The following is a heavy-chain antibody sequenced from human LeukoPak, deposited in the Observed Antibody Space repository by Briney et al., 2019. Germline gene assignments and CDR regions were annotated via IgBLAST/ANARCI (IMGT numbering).Heavy chain of an antibody. J-gene: IGHJ4*02. Sequence: GGSLRLSCAASGFTFSSYGMHWVRQAPGKGLEWVSSISSSSSYIYYADSVKGRFTISRDNAKNSLYLQMNSLRAEDTAVYYCARGLGYCSGGSCHFDYWGQGTLVTVSS. CDR3: ARGLGYCSGGSCHFDY. D-gene: IGHD2-15*01. CDR1: GFTFSSYG. V-gene: IGHV3-21*01. CDR2: ISSSSSYI.